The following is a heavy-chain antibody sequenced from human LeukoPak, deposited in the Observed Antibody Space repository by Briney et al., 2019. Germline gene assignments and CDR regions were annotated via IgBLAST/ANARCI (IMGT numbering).Heavy chain of an antibody. D-gene: IGHD6-6*01. CDR3: ARGGVPKLKASYSSSSRRLDY. CDR1: GGSFSGYY. Sequence: PSETLSLTCAVYGGSFSGYYWSWIRQPPGKGLEWIGEINHSGGTNYNPSLKSRVTISVDTSKNQFSLKLSSETAADTAVYYCARGGVPKLKASYSSSSRRLDYWGQRTLVTVSS. CDR2: INHSGGT. J-gene: IGHJ4*02. V-gene: IGHV4-34*01.